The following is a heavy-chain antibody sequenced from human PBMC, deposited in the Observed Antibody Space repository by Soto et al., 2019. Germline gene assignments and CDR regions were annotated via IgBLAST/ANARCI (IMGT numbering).Heavy chain of an antibody. CDR1: GYTFTGYY. CDR3: ARDKGYSYGLSYYYGMDV. J-gene: IGHJ6*02. V-gene: IGHV1-2*02. Sequence: ASVKVSCKASGYTFTGYYMHWVRQAPGQGLEWMGWINPNSGGTNYAQKLQGRVTMTRDTSISTAYMELSRLRSDDTAVYYCARDKGYSYGLSYYYGMDVWGQGPTVTVSS. D-gene: IGHD5-18*01. CDR2: INPNSGGT.